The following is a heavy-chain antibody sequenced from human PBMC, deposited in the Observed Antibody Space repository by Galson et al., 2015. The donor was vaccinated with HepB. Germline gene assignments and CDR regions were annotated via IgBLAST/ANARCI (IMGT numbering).Heavy chain of an antibody. V-gene: IGHV1-18*04. J-gene: IGHJ4*02. CDR1: GYTFTSYG. Sequence: SVKVSCKASGYTFTSYGISWVRQAPGQGLEWMGWISAYNGNTNYAQKLQGRVTMTTDTSTSTAYMELRSLRSDDTAVYYCARGGIKGYSSSWSSYWGRGTLVTVSS. D-gene: IGHD6-13*01. CDR3: ARGGIKGYSSSWSSY. CDR2: ISAYNGNT.